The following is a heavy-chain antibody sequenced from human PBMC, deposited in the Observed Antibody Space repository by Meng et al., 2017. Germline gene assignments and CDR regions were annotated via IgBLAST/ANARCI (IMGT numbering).Heavy chain of an antibody. CDR1: GYSFTNYW. J-gene: IGHJ4*02. Sequence: GGSLRLSCKGAGYSFTNYWIGWVRQMPGKGLEWMGTTHPGDSYTRYSPSFQGQVTISVDKSIDTAYLQWSSLKASDTAMYYCARGGHQYSSGWYSDYWGQGTLVTVSS. CDR3: ARGGHQYSSGWYSDY. V-gene: IGHV5-51*01. D-gene: IGHD6-19*01. CDR2: THPGDSYT.